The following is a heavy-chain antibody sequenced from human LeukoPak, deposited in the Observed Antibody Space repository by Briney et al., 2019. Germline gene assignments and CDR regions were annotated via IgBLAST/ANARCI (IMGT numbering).Heavy chain of an antibody. CDR1: GSTVDDYA. CDR2: ISWNSGSI. V-gene: IGHV3-9*01. J-gene: IGHJ4*02. Sequence: GGSLRLSCAASGSTVDDYAVHWVRQAPGKGLEWVSGISWNSGSIGYADSVKGRFTISRDNAKNSLYLQMNSLGAEDTALDYCVSLELPTYWGQGTLVTVSS. CDR3: VSLELPTY. D-gene: IGHD1-7*01.